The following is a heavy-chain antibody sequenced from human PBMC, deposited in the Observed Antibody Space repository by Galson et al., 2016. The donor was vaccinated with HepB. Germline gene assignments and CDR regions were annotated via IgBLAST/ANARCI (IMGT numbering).Heavy chain of an antibody. Sequence: LSLTCIVSGGSISRDYYWGWIRQPPGRELEWIGSIYSSENTNNNPSLKSRVTIPVDTSKNQFPLRLDSVTAADTGVYYCATGIVVAGKYYYYYMDVWGKGTTVTVSS. CDR3: ATGIVVAGKYYYYYMDV. CDR2: IYSSENT. CDR1: GGSISRDYY. D-gene: IGHD6-19*01. J-gene: IGHJ6*03. V-gene: IGHV4-39*01.